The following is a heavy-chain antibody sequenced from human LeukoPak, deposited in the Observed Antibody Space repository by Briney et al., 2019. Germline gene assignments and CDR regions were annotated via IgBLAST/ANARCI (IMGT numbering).Heavy chain of an antibody. D-gene: IGHD1-26*01. CDR1: GYTFSTYW. CDR2: INSDGSST. Sequence: GGSLRLSCAASGYTFSTYWMHWVRQAPGKGLVWVSRINSDGSSTSYADSVKGRFTISRDNAKNTLYLQMNSLRAEDTAIYYCVRDRGTYRPIDYWGQGTLVTVSS. CDR3: VRDRGTYRPIDY. V-gene: IGHV3-74*01. J-gene: IGHJ4*02.